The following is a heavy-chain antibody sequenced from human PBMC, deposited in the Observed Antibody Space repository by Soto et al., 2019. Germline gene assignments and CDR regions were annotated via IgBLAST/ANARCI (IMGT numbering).Heavy chain of an antibody. V-gene: IGHV1-69*13. CDR2: IIPIFGTA. CDR1: GGTFSSYA. J-gene: IGHJ5*02. D-gene: IGHD3-9*01. Sequence: ASVKVSCKASGGTFSSYAISWVRQAPGQGLEWMGGIIPIFGTANYAQKFQGRVTITADESTSTAYMELSSLRSEDTAVYYCARVRNYDILTGYYGPWGQGTLVTVSS. CDR3: ARVRNYDILTGYYGP.